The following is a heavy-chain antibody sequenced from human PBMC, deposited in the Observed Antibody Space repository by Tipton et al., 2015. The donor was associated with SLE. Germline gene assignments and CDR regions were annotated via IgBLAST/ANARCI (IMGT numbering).Heavy chain of an antibody. Sequence: TLSLTCTVSGYSISSGYYWGWIRQPPGKGLEWIGSVYHSGSTYYNPSLKSRVTISVDTSKNQFSLKLSSVTAADTAVYYCARENDSSGYYKYWGQGTLVTVSS. CDR3: ARENDSSGYYKY. CDR1: GYSISSGYY. D-gene: IGHD3-22*01. V-gene: IGHV4-38-2*02. J-gene: IGHJ4*02. CDR2: VYHSGST.